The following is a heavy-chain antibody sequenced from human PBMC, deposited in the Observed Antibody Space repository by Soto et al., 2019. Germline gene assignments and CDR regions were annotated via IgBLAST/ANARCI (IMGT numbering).Heavy chain of an antibody. V-gene: IGHV1-3*01. D-gene: IGHD3-16*01. CDR1: GYTFTSYA. CDR3: ARGYGGPIGWFDP. CDR2: INAGNGNT. Sequence: QVQLVQSGAEVKKPGASVKVSCKASGYTFTSYAMHWVRQAPGQRLEWMGWINAGNGNTKYSQKFQGRVTITRDTSAGTAYMELSSLRSEDTAVYYCARGYGGPIGWFDPWGQGTLVTVSS. J-gene: IGHJ5*02.